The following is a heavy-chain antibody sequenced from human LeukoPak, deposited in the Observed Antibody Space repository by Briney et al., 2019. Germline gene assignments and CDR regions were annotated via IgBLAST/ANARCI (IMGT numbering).Heavy chain of an antibody. CDR3: ARDSEYSSGWLDY. CDR1: GFTFSSYA. Sequence: PGGSLRLSCAASGFTFSSYAMSWVRQAPGKGLEWVSAISGSGGSTYYADSVKGRFTISRDNSKNTLYLQMNSLRAEDTAVYYCARDSEYSSGWLDYWGQGTLVTVSS. D-gene: IGHD6-19*01. V-gene: IGHV3-23*01. CDR2: ISGSGGST. J-gene: IGHJ4*02.